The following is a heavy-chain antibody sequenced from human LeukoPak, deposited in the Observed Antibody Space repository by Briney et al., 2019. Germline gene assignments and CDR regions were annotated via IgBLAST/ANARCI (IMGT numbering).Heavy chain of an antibody. J-gene: IGHJ1*01. D-gene: IGHD5-18*01. Sequence: PSETLSLTCTVSGGSISSSSYYWGWIRQPPGKGLEWIGSIYYSGSTYYNPSLKSRVTISVDTSKNQFSLKLSSVTAADTAVYYCARGGYSYGYEYFQHWGQGTLVTVSS. CDR2: IYYSGST. CDR3: ARGGYSYGYEYFQH. CDR1: GGSISSSSYY. V-gene: IGHV4-39*07.